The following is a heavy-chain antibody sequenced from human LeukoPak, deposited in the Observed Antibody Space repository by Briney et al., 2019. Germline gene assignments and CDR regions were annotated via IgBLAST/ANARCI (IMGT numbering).Heavy chain of an antibody. CDR2: IYYSGST. D-gene: IGHD3-3*01. CDR1: GGSVSSSSYY. V-gene: IGHV4-39*07. Sequence: SETLSLTCTVSGGSVSSSSYYWGWIRQPPGKGLEWIGSIYYSGSTYYNPSLKSRVTISVDTSKNQFSLKLSSVTAADTAVYYCARTLRNVLRFLEWSGNWFDPWGQGTLVTVSS. J-gene: IGHJ5*02. CDR3: ARTLRNVLRFLEWSGNWFDP.